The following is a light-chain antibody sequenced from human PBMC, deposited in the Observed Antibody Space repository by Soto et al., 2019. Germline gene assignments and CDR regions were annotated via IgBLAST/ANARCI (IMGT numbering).Light chain of an antibody. V-gene: IGKV3-15*01. CDR1: QSISSN. CDR3: QQYNTWPPYT. J-gene: IGKJ2*01. CDR2: GAS. Sequence: EVVMTQSPATLSVSPGERATLSCRASQSISSNLVWYQQKPGQAPRLLIYGASTRATGIPARFSGSGSGTEFTLTISSLQSEDFAVYYCQQYNTWPPYTFGQGTKLDIK.